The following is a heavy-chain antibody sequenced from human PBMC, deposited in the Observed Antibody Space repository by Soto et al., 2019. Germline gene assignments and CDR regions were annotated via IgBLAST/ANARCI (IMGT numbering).Heavy chain of an antibody. Sequence: QVQLQESGPGLVKPSQTLSLTCTVSGGSISSGDYYWSWIRQPPGKGLEWIGYIYYSGSTYYNPSLKSRVTISVDTSKNQFARELSSVTAADTAVYYCAREGGIFGPIDYWGQGTLVTVSS. J-gene: IGHJ4*02. D-gene: IGHD2-15*01. V-gene: IGHV4-30-4*01. CDR2: IYYSGST. CDR1: GGSISSGDYY. CDR3: AREGGIFGPIDY.